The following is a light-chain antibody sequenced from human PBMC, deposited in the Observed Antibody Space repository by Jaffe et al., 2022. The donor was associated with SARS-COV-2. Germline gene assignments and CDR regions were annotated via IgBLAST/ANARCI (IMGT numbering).Light chain of an antibody. CDR3: ASYTTSSLYV. CDR1: NSDIGVYDY. CDR2: HVT. J-gene: IGLJ1*01. Sequence: QSALTQPASVSGSPGQSITISCTGTNSDIGVYDYVSWYQHHPGKAPKLLIYHVTNRPSGVSNRFSGSKSGNTASLTISGLQAEDEGDYYCASYTTSSLYVFGTKTKVTIL. V-gene: IGLV2-14*03.